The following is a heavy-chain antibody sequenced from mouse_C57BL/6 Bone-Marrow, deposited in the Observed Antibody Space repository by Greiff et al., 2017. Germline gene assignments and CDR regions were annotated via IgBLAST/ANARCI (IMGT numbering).Heavy chain of an antibody. J-gene: IGHJ4*01. CDR3: ASMVPLREGVYAMGY. V-gene: IGHV1-78*01. D-gene: IGHD1-1*02. CDR2: IYPRDGST. CDR1: GYTFTDHT. Sequence: VQLQQSDAELVKPGASVKISCKVSGYTFTDHTIHWMKQRPEQGLEWIGYIYPRDGSTKYNEKFKGKATLTADKSSSTAYMQLNSLTSEDSAVYFCASMVPLREGVYAMGYWGQGTSVTVSS.